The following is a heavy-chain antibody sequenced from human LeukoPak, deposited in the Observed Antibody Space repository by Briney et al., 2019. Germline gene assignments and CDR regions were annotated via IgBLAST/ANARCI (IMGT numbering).Heavy chain of an antibody. CDR1: GGSMSSYY. V-gene: IGHV4-59*08. D-gene: IGHD2-2*01. J-gene: IGHJ6*02. CDR2: IYHNGST. CDR3: ARHPLQHTYFFYYGMDV. Sequence: PSETLSLTCTVSGGSMSSYYWTWIRQPLGQGLEWIGYIYHNGSTNYNPSLKSRVTIPVDPSKTHFSLRLTSVTAADAALYYCARHPLQHTYFFYYGMDVWGQGTTVTVSS.